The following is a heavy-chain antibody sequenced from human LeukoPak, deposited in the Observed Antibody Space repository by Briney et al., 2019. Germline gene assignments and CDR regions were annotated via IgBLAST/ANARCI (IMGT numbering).Heavy chain of an antibody. J-gene: IGHJ6*03. D-gene: IGHD2-2*02. CDR2: IIPILGIA. CDR1: GGTFSSYT. V-gene: IGHV1-69*02. CDR3: ASHLGYCSSTSCYRYYYYYYYMDV. Sequence: GASVEVSCKASGGTFSSYTISLVRQAPGQGLEWMGRIIPILGIANYAQKFQGRVTITADKSTSTAYMELSSMRSEDTAVYYCASHLGYCSSTSCYRYYYYYYYMDVWGKGTTVTVSS.